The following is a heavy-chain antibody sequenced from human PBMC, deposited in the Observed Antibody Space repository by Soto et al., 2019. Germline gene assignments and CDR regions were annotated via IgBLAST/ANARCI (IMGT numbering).Heavy chain of an antibody. D-gene: IGHD2-21*01. CDR1: GFTFSSHG. Sequence: QVQLVESGGGVVQPGRSLRLSCAASGFTFSSHGVHWVRQAPSRGLEWVAVISDDGTRKHYGDSVKGRFTISRDNSQNTLYLQMNSLRDEDTAGYYCVKDRRTEAYGMEVWGQGTTVIVSS. V-gene: IGHV3-30*18. CDR3: VKDRRTEAYGMEV. J-gene: IGHJ6*02. CDR2: ISDDGTRK.